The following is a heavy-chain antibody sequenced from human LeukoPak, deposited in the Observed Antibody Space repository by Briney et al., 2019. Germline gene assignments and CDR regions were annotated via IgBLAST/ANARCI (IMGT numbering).Heavy chain of an antibody. Sequence: GRSLRLSCAASGFTFDDYAMHWVRQAPGKGLEWVSGISWNSGSIGYADSVKGRFTVSRDNAKNSLYLQMNSLRAEDTALYYCAKLGTNWNYSPSAFDIWGQGTMVTVSS. J-gene: IGHJ3*02. V-gene: IGHV3-9*01. CDR1: GFTFDDYA. D-gene: IGHD1-7*01. CDR3: AKLGTNWNYSPSAFDI. CDR2: ISWNSGSI.